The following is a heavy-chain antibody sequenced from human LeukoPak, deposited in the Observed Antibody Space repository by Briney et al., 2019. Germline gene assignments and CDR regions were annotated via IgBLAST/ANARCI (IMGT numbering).Heavy chain of an antibody. V-gene: IGHV3-30*02. Sequence: GGSLGLSCAASGFTFSGFGNHWVRQAPGKGLEWVAFIRYDGSNKHYADSVKGRFTISRDNSKNMLFLQMNSLRAEDTAVYYCARDKSAFDIWGQGTMVTVSS. J-gene: IGHJ3*02. CDR3: ARDKSAFDI. CDR2: IRYDGSNK. CDR1: GFTFSGFG.